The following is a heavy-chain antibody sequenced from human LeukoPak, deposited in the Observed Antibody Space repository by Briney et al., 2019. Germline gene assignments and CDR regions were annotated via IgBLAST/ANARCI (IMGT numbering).Heavy chain of an antibody. CDR3: AKLTQTLDY. J-gene: IGHJ4*02. D-gene: IGHD3-9*01. Sequence: GGSLRLSCAASGFTFSSYAMSWVRQAPGKGLEWVSGVTGTGSSTYYADSVKGRLTISRDNAKNMPYLQIDSLRDEDTAVYYCAKLTQTLDYWGQGTLVTVSS. CDR1: GFTFSSYA. V-gene: IGHV3-23*01. CDR2: VTGTGSST.